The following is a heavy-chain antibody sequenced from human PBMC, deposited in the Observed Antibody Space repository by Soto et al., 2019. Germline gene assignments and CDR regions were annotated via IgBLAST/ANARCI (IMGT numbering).Heavy chain of an antibody. CDR1: GYSFTSYD. D-gene: IGHD6-25*01. CDR2: MNPKSGNT. CDR3: ARAAASLDP. J-gene: IGHJ5*02. Sequence: QVQLVQSGAEVKKPGASVKVSCKASGYSFTSYDINWVRQATGQGLEWMGWMNPKSGNTGHAQKFQGRVTMTMDASISTAYMELNSLRSDETAVYYCARAAASLDPWGQGTLVTVSS. V-gene: IGHV1-8*01.